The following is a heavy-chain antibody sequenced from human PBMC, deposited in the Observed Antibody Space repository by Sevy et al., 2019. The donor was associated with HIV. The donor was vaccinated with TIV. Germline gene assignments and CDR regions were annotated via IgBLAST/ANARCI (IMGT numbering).Heavy chain of an antibody. D-gene: IGHD3-10*01. Sequence: GGSLTLSCAASGFTFSSYGMHWVRHAPGKGLEWVAFIRYDGSNKYYADSVKGRFTISRDNSKNTLYLQMNSLRAEDTAVYYCAKDKGVIGGFDYWGQGTLVTVSS. CDR1: GFTFSSYG. J-gene: IGHJ4*02. CDR2: IRYDGSNK. CDR3: AKDKGVIGGFDY. V-gene: IGHV3-30*02.